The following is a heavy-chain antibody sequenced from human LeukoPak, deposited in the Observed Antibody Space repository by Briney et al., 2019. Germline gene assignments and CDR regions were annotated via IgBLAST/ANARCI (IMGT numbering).Heavy chain of an antibody. CDR1: VYTFTYYY. CDR2: INPNSGGT. J-gene: IGHJ4*02. D-gene: IGHD3-10*01. V-gene: IGHV1-2*02. Sequence: ASVTVSFKSSVYTFTYYYMHWVRQAPGQGLEWMGWINPNSGGTNYAQKFQGRVTMTRDTSISTAYMELSRLRSDDTAVYYCARVNYYGSGSYLKIWGQGTLVTVSS. CDR3: ARVNYYGSGSYLKI.